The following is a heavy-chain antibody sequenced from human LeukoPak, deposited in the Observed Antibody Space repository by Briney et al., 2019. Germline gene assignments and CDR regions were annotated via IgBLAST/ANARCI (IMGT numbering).Heavy chain of an antibody. CDR3: TTMGRGYFDY. V-gene: IGHV3-15*04. CDR1: GFTFSSYG. J-gene: IGHJ4*02. CDR2: IGSKTEGETR. D-gene: IGHD3-10*01. Sequence: GGSLRLSCAASGFTFSSYGMHWVRQAPGRGPEWVGLIGSKTEGETREYAAPVKGRFTISRDDSKNTLYLQMNSLKTEDTAVYYCTTMGRGYFDYWGQGTLVTVSS.